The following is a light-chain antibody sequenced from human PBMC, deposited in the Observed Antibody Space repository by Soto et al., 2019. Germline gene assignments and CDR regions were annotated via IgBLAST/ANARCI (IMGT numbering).Light chain of an antibody. CDR1: LSVSVY. CDR2: DAS. V-gene: IGKV3-11*01. J-gene: IGKJ5*01. Sequence: VVLTQSPATLSLSLGERATLSCRTSLSVSVYLDWYQQKPGQAPRLLISDASNRATGIPARFSGSGSGTDFTLTTISLEPEDFAVYYCHQRQYWPPFTFGQGTRLEIK. CDR3: HQRQYWPPFT.